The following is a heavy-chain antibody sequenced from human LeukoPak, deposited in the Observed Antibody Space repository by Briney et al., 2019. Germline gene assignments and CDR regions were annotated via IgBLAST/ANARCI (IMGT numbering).Heavy chain of an antibody. D-gene: IGHD3-22*01. Sequence: SVKASCKASGGTFSSYAISWVRQAPGQGLEWMGGIIPIFGTANYAQKFQGRVTITADESTSTAYMELSSLRSEDTAVYYCAGLPHTPYDPPQYYFDYWGQGTLVTVSS. CDR3: AGLPHTPYDPPQYYFDY. V-gene: IGHV1-69*13. J-gene: IGHJ4*02. CDR1: GGTFSSYA. CDR2: IIPIFGTA.